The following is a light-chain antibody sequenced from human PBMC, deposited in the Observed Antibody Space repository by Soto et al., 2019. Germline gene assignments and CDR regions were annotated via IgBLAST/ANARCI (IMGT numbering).Light chain of an antibody. J-gene: IGLJ3*02. CDR2: EVS. CDR1: SSDVGSYNF. Sequence: QSALTQPASVSGSPGQSITISCTGSSSDVGSYNFVSWYQQHPGKTPTLMIYEVSKRPSGVSNRFSGSKSGNTASLTISGLQAEDEADYYCSYGGSNLDVMFGGGTKVTVL. CDR3: CSYGGSNLDVM. V-gene: IGLV2-23*02.